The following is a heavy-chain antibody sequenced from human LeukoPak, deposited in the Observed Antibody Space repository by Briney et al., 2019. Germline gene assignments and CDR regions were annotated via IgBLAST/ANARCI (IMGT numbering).Heavy chain of an antibody. V-gene: IGHV6-1*01. J-gene: IGHJ5*02. D-gene: IGHD6-19*01. CDR2: TYYRSKWYN. CDR3: ARGPLPGIAVAGMGWFDP. CDR1: GDRVSSNNAA. Sequence: SQTLSLTCAISGDRVSSNNAAWNWIRQYPSRGLEWQGRTYYRSKWYNDYAVSVKSRITINPDTSKHQFSLQLNSVTPEDTAVYYCARGPLPGIAVAGMGWFDPWGQGTLVTVSS.